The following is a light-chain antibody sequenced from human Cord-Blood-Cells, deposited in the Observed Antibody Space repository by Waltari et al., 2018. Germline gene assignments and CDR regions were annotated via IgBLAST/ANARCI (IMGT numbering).Light chain of an antibody. Sequence: DIQMTQSPSSLSASVGDRVTITCRASQSISSYLNWYQQKPGKAPKLLIYAASSLQSGVPSRISGGGSAADYTLTISSLQPEDFATYYCQQSYSTPLFTFGPGTKVDIK. CDR3: QQSYSTPLFT. J-gene: IGKJ3*01. V-gene: IGKV1-39*01. CDR1: QSISSY. CDR2: AAS.